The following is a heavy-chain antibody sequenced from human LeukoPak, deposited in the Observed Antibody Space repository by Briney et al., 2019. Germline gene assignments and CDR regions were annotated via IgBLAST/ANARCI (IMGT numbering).Heavy chain of an antibody. D-gene: IGHD4-11*01. J-gene: IGHJ4*02. CDR3: ARVLDYRYYFDY. CDR1: GYTFTGYY. V-gene: IGHV1-2*02. CDR2: INPSSGGT. Sequence: APVKVSCKASGYTFTGYYMHWVRQAPGQGLEWMGWINPSSGGTNYAQKFQGRVTMTRDTSISTAYMELSRLRSDDTAVYYCARVLDYRYYFDYWGQGTLVTVSS.